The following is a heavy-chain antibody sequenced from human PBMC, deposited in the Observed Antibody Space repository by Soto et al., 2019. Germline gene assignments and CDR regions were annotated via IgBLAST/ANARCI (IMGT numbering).Heavy chain of an antibody. J-gene: IGHJ4*02. CDR3: AKDQASGQGSFDS. V-gene: IGHV3-30*18. CDR2: ISYDGSNQ. Sequence: LRLSCAASGFTFNIYGIHWVRQAPDKGLEWVALISYDGSNQYYADSVKGRFTISRDNSKNTLFLQMNSLRADDTAVYYCAKDQASGQGSFDSWGQGTLVTVSS. CDR1: GFTFNIYG.